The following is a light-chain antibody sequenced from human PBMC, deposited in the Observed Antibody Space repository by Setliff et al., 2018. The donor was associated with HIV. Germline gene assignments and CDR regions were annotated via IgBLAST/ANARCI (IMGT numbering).Light chain of an antibody. V-gene: IGLV2-23*02. CDR3: CSYAGSSTFI. J-gene: IGLJ2*01. CDR2: EVD. CDR1: SSNVGNYNL. Sequence: QSALTQPASVSGSPGQSITISCTGTSSNVGNYNLVSWYQQHPGNAPKLIVYEVDTRPSGVSSRFSGSKSGNTASLAISGLQAEDEADYYCCSYAGSSTFIFGGGT.